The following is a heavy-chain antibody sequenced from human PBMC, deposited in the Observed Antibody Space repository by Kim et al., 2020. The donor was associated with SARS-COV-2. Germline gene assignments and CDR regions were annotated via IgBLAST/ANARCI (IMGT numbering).Heavy chain of an antibody. CDR2: IYIGGST. D-gene: IGHD2-8*02. CDR3: ARDLVVSGMDV. V-gene: IGHV3-66*01. Sequence: GGFLRLSCAASGITVSSNYMSWVRQAPGKGLEWVSLIYIGGSTYYADSVKGRFTISRDNSKNTLYLQMNSLRAEDTAVYYCARDLVVSGMDVWGQGTTVTVSS. CDR1: GITVSSNY. J-gene: IGHJ6*02.